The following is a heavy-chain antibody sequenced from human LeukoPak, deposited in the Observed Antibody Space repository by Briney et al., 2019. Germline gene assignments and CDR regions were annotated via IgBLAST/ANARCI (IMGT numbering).Heavy chain of an antibody. V-gene: IGHV3-30*18. J-gene: IGHJ6*02. CDR2: ISYDGSNK. D-gene: IGHD3-22*01. CDR1: GFTFSSYG. Sequence: PGRSLRLSCAASGFTFSSYGMHWVRQAPGKGLEWVAVISYDGSNKYYADSVKGRFTISRDNSKNTLYLQMNSLRAEDTAVYYCAKDIRQHYYDSSGFSSNYYYYGMDVWGQGTTVTVSS. CDR3: AKDIRQHYYDSSGFSSNYYYYGMDV.